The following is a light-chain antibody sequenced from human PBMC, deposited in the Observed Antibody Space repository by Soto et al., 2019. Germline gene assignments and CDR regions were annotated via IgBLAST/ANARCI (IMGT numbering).Light chain of an antibody. V-gene: IGKV3-11*01. CDR1: QSVNSY. CDR3: QQRSNWPPWT. CDR2: DAS. J-gene: IGKJ1*01. Sequence: EIVLTQSPATLSLSPGESATLSCRASQSVNSYLAWYQQKPGQAPRLLIYDASNRATGIPARFSGSGSGTDFTLTISSLEPEDFAVYYCQQRSNWPPWTFGQGTKVEIK.